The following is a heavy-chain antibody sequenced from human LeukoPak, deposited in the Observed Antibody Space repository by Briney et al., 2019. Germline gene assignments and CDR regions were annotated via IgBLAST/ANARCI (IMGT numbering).Heavy chain of an antibody. D-gene: IGHD5-18*01. CDR3: ARLYSYLVYYFDY. J-gene: IGHJ4*02. CDR1: GGSFSGYY. Sequence: SETLSLTCAVYGGSFSGYYWSWIRQPPGKGLEWIGEINHSGSTNYNPSLKSRVTISVDTSKNQFSLKLSSVTAADTAVYYCARLYSYLVYYFDYWGQGTLVTVSS. CDR2: INHSGST. V-gene: IGHV4-34*01.